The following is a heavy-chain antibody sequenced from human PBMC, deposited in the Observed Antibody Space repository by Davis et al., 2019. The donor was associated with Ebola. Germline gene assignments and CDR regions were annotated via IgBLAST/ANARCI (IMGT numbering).Heavy chain of an antibody. Sequence: PGGSLTLSCAASGFIFSSYAMSWVRQAPGKGLEWVSSLRVRSITYHADSVKGRFTISRDNSKNTLYLQMNSLRAEDTAVYYCAKVHPPTTVTTGWFDPWGQGTLVTVSS. CDR2: LRVRSIT. D-gene: IGHD4-17*01. V-gene: IGHV3-23*01. CDR3: AKVHPPTTVTTGWFDP. CDR1: GFIFSSYA. J-gene: IGHJ5*02.